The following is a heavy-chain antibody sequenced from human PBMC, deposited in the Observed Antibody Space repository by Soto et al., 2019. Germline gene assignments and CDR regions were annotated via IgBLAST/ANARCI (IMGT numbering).Heavy chain of an antibody. V-gene: IGHV3-49*04. Sequence: GGSLRLSCIASGFTFGDYAMTWVRQAPGKGLEWVGFIRSKAYGGTTEYAASVKGRFTISRDDSKSIAYLQMNSLKTEDTAVYYCTREGRVNMVRGVMRYWGQGTLVTVSS. D-gene: IGHD3-10*01. J-gene: IGHJ4*02. CDR2: IRSKAYGGTT. CDR1: GFTFGDYA. CDR3: TREGRVNMVRGVMRY.